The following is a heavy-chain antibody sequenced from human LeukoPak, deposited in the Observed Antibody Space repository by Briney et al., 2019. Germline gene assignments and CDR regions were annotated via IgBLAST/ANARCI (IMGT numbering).Heavy chain of an antibody. J-gene: IGHJ5*02. CDR3: AKGGCSSTTCYLANP. CDR2: ITYDGTIR. D-gene: IGHD2-2*01. CDR1: GLTFSSYG. Sequence: GGSLRLSCAASGLTFSSYGMHWVRQAPGKGLEWVAVITYDGTIRNYADSVKGRFTISRDNSKNTLYLQMNSLTAEDTALYYCAKGGCSSTTCYLANPWGQGTLVTVSS. V-gene: IGHV3-30*18.